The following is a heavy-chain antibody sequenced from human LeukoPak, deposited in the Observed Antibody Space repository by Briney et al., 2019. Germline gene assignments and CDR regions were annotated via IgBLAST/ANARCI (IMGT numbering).Heavy chain of an antibody. CDR1: GFTFSDAW. J-gene: IGHJ4*02. CDR3: ARDGGNYSPQDY. Sequence: PGGSLRLSCAASGFTFSDAWMSWVRQAPGKGLVWVSCINGDGSMPTYADSVKGRFTISRDNAKNTLSLHMNSLRAGDTGVYYCARDGGNYSPQDYWGQGTLVTVSS. V-gene: IGHV3-74*01. D-gene: IGHD1-26*01. CDR2: INGDGSMP.